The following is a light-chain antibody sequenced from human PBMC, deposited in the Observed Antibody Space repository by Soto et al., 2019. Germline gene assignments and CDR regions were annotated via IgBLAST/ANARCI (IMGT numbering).Light chain of an antibody. Sequence: EIVMTQSPVTLSVSPGERATLSCRASESVGSNLAWYQQKPGQPPRLLIYDASMRETGVPPRFSGSGSGTEFTLTISNLQSEDFEIYFCQKFNKWPWTLGQGTKVDIK. CDR2: DAS. CDR1: ESVGSN. CDR3: QKFNKWPWT. J-gene: IGKJ1*01. V-gene: IGKV3-15*01.